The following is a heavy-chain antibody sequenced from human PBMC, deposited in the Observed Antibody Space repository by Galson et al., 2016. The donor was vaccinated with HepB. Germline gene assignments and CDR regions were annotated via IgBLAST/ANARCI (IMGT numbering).Heavy chain of an antibody. D-gene: IGHD1-1*01. Sequence: SETLSLTCTVSGGSIPGYSWSWIRQPAGKRLEWMGRIYGNGNIDHNPSLRSRVTMSLDTSNKQFPLKLHSVPAADTAVYYCARGGTMALPHFDFWGQGTLVTVSS. CDR2: IYGNGNI. CDR1: GGSIPGYS. J-gene: IGHJ4*02. V-gene: IGHV4-4*07. CDR3: ARGGTMALPHFDF.